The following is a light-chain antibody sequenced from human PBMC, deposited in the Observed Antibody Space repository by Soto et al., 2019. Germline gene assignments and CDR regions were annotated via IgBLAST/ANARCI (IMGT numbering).Light chain of an antibody. CDR3: QQYDTSPIT. V-gene: IGKV3-20*01. CDR1: QSVSSDF. CDR2: GAS. Sequence: EIVLTQSPGILSLSPGERATLSCRASQSVSSDFLAWDQQKPGQAPRLLIYGASTRATGIPDRFSGSGSETDFSLTISRLEPEDVALYYCQQYDTSPITFGQGTRLQIK. J-gene: IGKJ5*01.